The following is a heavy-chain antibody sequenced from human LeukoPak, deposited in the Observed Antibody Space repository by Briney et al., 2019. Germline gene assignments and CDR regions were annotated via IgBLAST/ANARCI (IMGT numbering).Heavy chain of an antibody. CDR1: GFTFDDYG. CDR3: ARSGYSSGWYRGPFDY. J-gene: IGHJ4*02. CDR2: IDWSGGRT. D-gene: IGHD6-19*01. V-gene: IGHV3-20*04. Sequence: GGPLILSCAASGFTFDDYGMSWVRQAPGKGLEWVSGIDWSGGRTAYADSVKGRSTISRDNAKNSLSLQVSSLRAEDTALYYCARSGYSSGWYRGPFDYWGQGTLVTVSS.